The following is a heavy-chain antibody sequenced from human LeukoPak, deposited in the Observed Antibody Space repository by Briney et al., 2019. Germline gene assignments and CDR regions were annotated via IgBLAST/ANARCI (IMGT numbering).Heavy chain of an antibody. V-gene: IGHV3-23*01. D-gene: IGHD5-18*01. CDR1: GFTFSSYA. CDR2: ISGSGGST. J-gene: IGHJ6*03. Sequence: GGSLRLSCAAPGFTFSSYAMSWVRQAPGKGLEWVSAISGSGGSTYYADSVKGRFTISRDNSKNTLYLQMNSLRAEDTAVYYCANVDTAMANYYYYYMDVWGKGTTVTVSS. CDR3: ANVDTAMANYYYYYMDV.